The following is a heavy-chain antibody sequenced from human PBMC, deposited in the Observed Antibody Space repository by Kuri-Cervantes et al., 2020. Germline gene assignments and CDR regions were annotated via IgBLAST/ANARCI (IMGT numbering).Heavy chain of an antibody. CDR1: GYTFTSYD. CDR2: MNPNSGNT. D-gene: IGHD6-13*01. V-gene: IGHV1-8*01. CDR3: AGYSSWYTVHYYGMDV. Sequence: ASVKVSCKASGYTFTSYDINWVRQATGQGLEWMGWMNPNSGNTGYAQKFQGRVTMTRNTSISNAYMELSSLRTEDKAVYYCAGYSSWYTVHYYGMDVWGQGTTVTVFS. J-gene: IGHJ6*01.